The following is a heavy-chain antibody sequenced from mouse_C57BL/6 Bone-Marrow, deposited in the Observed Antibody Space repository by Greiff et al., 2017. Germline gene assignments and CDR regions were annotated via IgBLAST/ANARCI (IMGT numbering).Heavy chain of an antibody. V-gene: IGHV1-7*01. J-gene: IGHJ2*01. Sequence: VQLQQSGAELATPGASVKLSCKASGYTFTSYWMHWVKQRPGQGLEWIGYINPRRGYTPYNQKFKDKATVTADKSSSTAYMQLSSLRYEDSAVYDLARSRITTVSYCDYWGQGTTLTVAS. CDR3: ARSRITTVSYCDY. D-gene: IGHD1-1*01. CDR2: INPRRGYT. CDR1: GYTFTSYW.